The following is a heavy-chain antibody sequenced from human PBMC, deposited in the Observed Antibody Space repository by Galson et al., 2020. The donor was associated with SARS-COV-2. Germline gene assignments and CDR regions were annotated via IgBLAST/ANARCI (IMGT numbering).Heavy chain of an antibody. CDR3: ARGRQGVVPSPVLGLGPFYSYYFMDV. D-gene: IGHD3-16*01. Sequence: SETLSLTCAVYGGSFSGYSWTWVRQATGKGLEWIGEISFGGDAKYSPSLRSRVTLSVDTSKNQFSLRLRSVSAADTALYFCARGRQGVVPSPVLGLGPFYSYYFMDVWGKGTTVTVS. CDR2: ISFGGDA. V-gene: IGHV4-34*01. CDR1: GGSFSGYS. J-gene: IGHJ6*03.